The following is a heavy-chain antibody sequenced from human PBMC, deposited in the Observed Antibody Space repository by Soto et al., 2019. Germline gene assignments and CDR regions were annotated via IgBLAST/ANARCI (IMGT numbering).Heavy chain of an antibody. D-gene: IGHD7-27*01. CDR3: ARESEDLTSNFDC. CDR1: MCTFTRYS. CDR2: ISSTTNYI. V-gene: IGHV3-21*06. Sequence: CGSLRRSGAASMCTFTRYSMNWVRQAPGKGLEWVSSISSTTNYIYYGDSMKGRYTISRDNAKNSRYLEVYSLSAEDTAVYYCARESEDLTSNFDCWGQGSLVTVSS. J-gene: IGHJ4*02.